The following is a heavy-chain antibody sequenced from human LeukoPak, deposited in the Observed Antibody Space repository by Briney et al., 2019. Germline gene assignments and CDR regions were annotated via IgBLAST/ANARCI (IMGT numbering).Heavy chain of an antibody. Sequence: TGGSLRLSCAASGFTFSDYYMSWIRQAPGKGLEWVSYISSSGSTIYYADSVKGRFTISRDNAKNLLYLQMNSLRAEDTAVYYCASGRESDYFDYWGQGTLVTVSS. CDR3: ASGRESDYFDY. V-gene: IGHV3-11*01. CDR2: ISSSGSTI. J-gene: IGHJ4*02. CDR1: GFTFSDYY. D-gene: IGHD2/OR15-2a*01.